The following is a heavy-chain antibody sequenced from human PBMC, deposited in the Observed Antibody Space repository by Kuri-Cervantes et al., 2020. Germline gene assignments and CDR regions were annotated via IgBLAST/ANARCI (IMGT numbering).Heavy chain of an antibody. CDR1: GFTVSSNY. CDR2: ISSGSSTK. Sequence: GESLKISCAASGFTVSSNYMNWVRQAPGKGLEWVSYISSGSSTKYYADSVKGRFTISRDNARNTLFLRMNSLRVEDTAVYYCVRGGEPPFYWGQGTLVTVSS. J-gene: IGHJ4*02. V-gene: IGHV3-48*04. CDR3: VRGGEPPFY. D-gene: IGHD1-14*01.